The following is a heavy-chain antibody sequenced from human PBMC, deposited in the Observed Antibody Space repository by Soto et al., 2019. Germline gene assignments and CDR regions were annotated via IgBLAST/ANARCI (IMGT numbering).Heavy chain of an antibody. CDR3: ARTTYYYDSSGYYLTPWYFDY. V-gene: IGHV4-59*01. D-gene: IGHD3-22*01. J-gene: IGHJ4*02. CDR1: GGSISSYY. CDR2: IYYSGST. Sequence: SETLSLTCTVSGGSISSYYWSWIRQPPGKGLEWIGYIYYSGSTNYNPSLKSRVTISVDTSKNQFSLKLSSVTAADTAVYYCARTTYYYDSSGYYLTPWYFDYWGQGTLVTVSS.